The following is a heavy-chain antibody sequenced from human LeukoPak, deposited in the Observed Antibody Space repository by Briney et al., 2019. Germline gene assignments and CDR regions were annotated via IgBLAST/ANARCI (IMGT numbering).Heavy chain of an antibody. D-gene: IGHD4-17*01. CDR2: FLYSGST. J-gene: IGHJ4*02. CDR3: ARGPDYVYLDY. Sequence: PSHTLSLTWTVSGRSISRSSNSWAWIRKPPGKELQWVGSFLYSGSTYYNPSLKSRVTISADTSKNQFSLKLSSVTAADTAVYYCARGPDYVYLDYWGQGTLVTVSS. CDR1: GRSISRSSNS. V-gene: IGHV4-39*01.